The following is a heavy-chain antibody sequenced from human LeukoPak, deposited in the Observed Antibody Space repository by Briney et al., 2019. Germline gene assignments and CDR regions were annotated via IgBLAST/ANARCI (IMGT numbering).Heavy chain of an antibody. J-gene: IGHJ6*03. CDR2: IIRIFGTA. CDR3: ARDRIAVTGRKYYYYMDV. D-gene: IGHD6-19*01. CDR1: GGTFSSYA. Sequence: SVKVSCKASGGTFSSYAISWVRQAPGQGLEWMGGIIRIFGTANYAQKFQGRVTITADKSTSTAYMELSSLRSEDTAMYYCARDRIAVTGRKYYYYMDVWGKGTTVTVSS. V-gene: IGHV1-69*06.